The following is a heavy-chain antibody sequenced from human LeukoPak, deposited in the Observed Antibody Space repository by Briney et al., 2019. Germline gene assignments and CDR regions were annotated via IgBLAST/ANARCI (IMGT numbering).Heavy chain of an antibody. CDR2: IYSGGST. CDR3: ARDRGSTEFDY. J-gene: IGHJ4*02. CDR1: GFTVNNNF. V-gene: IGHV3-53*01. D-gene: IGHD2-2*01. Sequence: GGSLRLSCAASGFTVNNNFMSWVRQAPGKGLEWVSVIYSGGSTYYADSVKGRFTISRDNAKNTVYLQMNSLRAEDTALYYCARDRGSTEFDYWGQGTLVTVSS.